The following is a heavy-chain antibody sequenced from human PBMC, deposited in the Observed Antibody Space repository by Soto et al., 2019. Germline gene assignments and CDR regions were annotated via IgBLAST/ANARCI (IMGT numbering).Heavy chain of an antibody. V-gene: IGHV4-39*01. J-gene: IGHJ4*02. D-gene: IGHD3-9*01. Sequence: WGSLRLSCAASGVTFSSYAMSWVRQAPGKGLEWIGSIYYSGSTYYNPSLKSRVTISVDTSKNQFSLKLSSVTAADTAVYYCARTRNYDILTGYLYYVVYWGQGTLVTVSS. CDR2: IYYSGST. CDR3: ARTRNYDILTGYLYYVVY. CDR1: GVTFSSYA.